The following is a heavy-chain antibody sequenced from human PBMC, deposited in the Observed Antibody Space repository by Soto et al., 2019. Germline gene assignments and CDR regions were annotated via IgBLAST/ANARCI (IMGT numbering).Heavy chain of an antibody. CDR3: AKSYDLWSPYLSFGDQRDP. CDR2: LSTDGSTP. CDR1: GFAFGNYG. J-gene: IGHJ5*02. Sequence: GGSLRLSCAASGFAFGNYGIHWVRQVPGKGPEWVAVLSTDGSTPYYADSVRGRFTISRDNSKSTLFLQMNSLRPEDTAIYFCAKSYDLWSPYLSFGDQRDPWGQGTLATVSS. D-gene: IGHD3-3*01. V-gene: IGHV3-30*06.